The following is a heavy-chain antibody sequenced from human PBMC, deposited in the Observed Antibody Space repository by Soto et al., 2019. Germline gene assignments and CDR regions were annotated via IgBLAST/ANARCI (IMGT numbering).Heavy chain of an antibody. D-gene: IGHD3-3*01. CDR1: GGTFSSYA. Sequence: SVKVSCKASGGTFSSYAISWVRQAPGQGLEWMGGIIPIFGTANYAQKFRGRVTITADKSTSTAYMELSSLRSEDTAVYYCARVGATIFGVVPNYYGMDVWGQGTTVTVSS. J-gene: IGHJ6*02. CDR3: ARVGATIFGVVPNYYGMDV. CDR2: IIPIFGTA. V-gene: IGHV1-69*06.